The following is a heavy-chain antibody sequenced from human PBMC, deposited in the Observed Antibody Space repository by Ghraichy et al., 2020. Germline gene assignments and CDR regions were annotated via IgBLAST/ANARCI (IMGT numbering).Heavy chain of an antibody. CDR2: INHSGST. Sequence: SDTLSLTCAVYGGSFSGYYWSWIRQPPGKGLEWIGEINHSGSTNYNPSLKSRVTISVDTSKNQFSLKLSSVTAADTAIYYCARSAMTIAKYAYYYGMDVWGQGTTVTVSS. CDR1: GGSFSGYY. D-gene: IGHD4/OR15-4a*01. CDR3: ARSAMTIAKYAYYYGMDV. J-gene: IGHJ6*02. V-gene: IGHV4-34*01.